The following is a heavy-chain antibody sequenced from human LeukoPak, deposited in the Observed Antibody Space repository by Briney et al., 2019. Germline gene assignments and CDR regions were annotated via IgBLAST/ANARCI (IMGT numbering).Heavy chain of an antibody. CDR2: IYSGGST. J-gene: IGHJ4*02. CDR1: GFTISSNY. V-gene: IGHV3-53*01. Sequence: GGSLRLSCAASGFTISSNYMSWVRQAPGKGLEWVSVIYSGGSTYYADSVKGRFTIFRDNLKNTLYLQMNSLRAEDTAVCYCARDRVGDNDYWGQGTLVTVSS. CDR3: ARDRVGDNDY. D-gene: IGHD3-10*01.